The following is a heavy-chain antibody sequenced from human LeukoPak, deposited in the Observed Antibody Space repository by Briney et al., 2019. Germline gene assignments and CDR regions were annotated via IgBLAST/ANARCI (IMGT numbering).Heavy chain of an antibody. CDR3: ASHSSSGYYYAYAFDI. CDR1: GYSFTSYW. D-gene: IGHD3-22*01. CDR2: IYPGDSDT. V-gene: IGHV5-51*01. Sequence: PGESLKISCKGSGYSFTSYWIGWVRQMPGKGLEWMGIIYPGDSDTRYSPSFQGQVTISADKSISTAYLQWSSLKASDTAMYYCASHSSSGYYYAYAFDIWGQGTMVTVSS. J-gene: IGHJ3*02.